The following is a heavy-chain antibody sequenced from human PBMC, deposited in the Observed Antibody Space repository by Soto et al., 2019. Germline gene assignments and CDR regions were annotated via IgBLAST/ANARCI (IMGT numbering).Heavy chain of an antibody. CDR1: GYTLTELS. V-gene: IGHV1-24*01. J-gene: IGHJ4*02. CDR3: ATLVTYYDSSGYEYYFDY. Sequence: ASVKVSCKVSGYTLTELSVHWVRQAPGKGLEWMGGFDPEDGETIYAQKFQGRVTMTEDTSTDTAYMELSSLRSEDTAVYYCATLVTYYDSSGYEYYFDYWGQGTLVTVSS. CDR2: FDPEDGET. D-gene: IGHD3-22*01.